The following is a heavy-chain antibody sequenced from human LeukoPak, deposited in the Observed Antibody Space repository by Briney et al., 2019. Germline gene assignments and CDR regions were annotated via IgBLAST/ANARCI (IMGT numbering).Heavy chain of an antibody. D-gene: IGHD2-21*01. J-gene: IGHJ3*02. V-gene: IGHV4-59*08. CDR1: GGSISSYY. Sequence: PSETLSLTCTVSGGSISSYYWIWIRQPPGKGLEWIGYIHYSGSNNYNPSLKSRVTTSVDTSKKQFSLKLRSVTAADTAVYYCARSVSWGLLVRDDAFDIWGQGTMVTVSS. CDR3: ARSVSWGLLVRDDAFDI. CDR2: IHYSGSN.